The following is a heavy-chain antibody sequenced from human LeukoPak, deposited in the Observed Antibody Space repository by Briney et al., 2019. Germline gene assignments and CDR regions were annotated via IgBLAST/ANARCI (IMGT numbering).Heavy chain of an antibody. CDR3: AKGQNSGYSTDWFDY. D-gene: IGHD3-22*01. V-gene: IGHV3-23*01. CDR1: GFTFSDYA. CDR2: ISGSGTGT. Sequence: GGSLRLSRAASGFTFSDYAMSWVRQAPGKGLEWVSGISGSGTGTYYADSVKGRFTISRDTSKNTLFLQMNSLRAEDTAVYYCAKGQNSGYSTDWFDYWGQGTLVTVSS. J-gene: IGHJ4*02.